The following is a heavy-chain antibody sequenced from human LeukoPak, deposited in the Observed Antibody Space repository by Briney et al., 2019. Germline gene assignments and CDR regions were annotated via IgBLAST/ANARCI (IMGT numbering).Heavy chain of an antibody. D-gene: IGHD3-10*01. V-gene: IGHV4-59*01. CDR1: GGSISSYY. J-gene: IGHJ6*02. Sequence: SETLSLTCTVAGGSISSYYWSWIRQPPGKGLEWIGYIYYSGSTNYNPSLKSRVTISVDTSKNQFSLKLSSVTAADTAVYYCARVLLWFGELRGMDVWGQGTTVTVSS. CDR2: IYYSGST. CDR3: ARVLLWFGELRGMDV.